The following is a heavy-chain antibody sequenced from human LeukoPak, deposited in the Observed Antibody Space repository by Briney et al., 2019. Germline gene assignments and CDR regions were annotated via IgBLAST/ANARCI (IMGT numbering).Heavy chain of an antibody. V-gene: IGHV4-4*07. CDR3: ARDGRIVVVPAAISTGWYFDL. J-gene: IGHJ2*01. CDR2: IYTSGST. Sequence: SETLSLTCTVSGGSISSYYWSWIRKPAGKGLEWIGRIYTSGSTNYNPSLKSRVTMSVDTSKNRFSLKLSSVTAADTAVYYCARDGRIVVVPAAISTGWYFDLWGRGTLVTVSS. CDR1: GGSISSYY. D-gene: IGHD2-2*01.